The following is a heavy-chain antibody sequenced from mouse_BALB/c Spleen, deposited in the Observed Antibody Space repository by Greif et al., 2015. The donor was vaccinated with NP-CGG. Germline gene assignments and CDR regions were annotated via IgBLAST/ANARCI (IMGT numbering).Heavy chain of an antibody. CDR1: GYTFTNYW. V-gene: IGHV1-63*02. D-gene: IGHD2-1*01. CDR3: ARGGGNYAYCLDY. Sequence: QVQLQQPGAELVRPGTSVKISCKASGYTFTNYWLGWVKQRPGHGLEWIGDIYPGGGYTNYNEKFKGKATLTADTSSSTAYMQLSSLTSEDSAVYFCARGGGNYAYCLDYWGQGTTLTVSS. J-gene: IGHJ2*01. CDR2: IYPGGGYT.